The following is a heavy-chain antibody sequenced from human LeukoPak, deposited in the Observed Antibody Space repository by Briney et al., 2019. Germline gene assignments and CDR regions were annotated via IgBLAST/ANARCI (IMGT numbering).Heavy chain of an antibody. Sequence: ASVKVSCKASGYTFTSYDINWVRQATGQGLEWMGWMNPNSGNTGYAQKFQGRVTMTRNTSISTAYMELSRLRSDDTAVYYCARVGRSSGPLDYWGQGTLVTVSS. CDR1: GYTFTSYD. CDR3: ARVGRSSGPLDY. V-gene: IGHV1-8*01. D-gene: IGHD6-19*01. J-gene: IGHJ4*02. CDR2: MNPNSGNT.